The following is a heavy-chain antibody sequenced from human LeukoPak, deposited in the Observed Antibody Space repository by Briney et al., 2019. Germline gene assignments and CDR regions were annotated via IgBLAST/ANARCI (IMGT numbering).Heavy chain of an antibody. CDR3: AKNSRIDFGYFQH. J-gene: IGHJ1*01. CDR2: LTRGGGNT. CDR1: GFAFAGFA. V-gene: IGHV3-23*01. D-gene: IGHD3-10*01. Sequence: GGSLRLSCAASGFAFAGFAMAWVRQAPGKGLEWVAALTRGGGNTYYADSVKGRFTISRDNSKSTLSLQLNSLRVEDTAVYYCAKNSRIDFGYFQHWGQGTLVTVSS.